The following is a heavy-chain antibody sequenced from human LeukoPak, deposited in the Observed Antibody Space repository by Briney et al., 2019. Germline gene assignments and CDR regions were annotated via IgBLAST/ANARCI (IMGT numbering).Heavy chain of an antibody. Sequence: ASVKVSCKASGYTFTSYGISWVRQAPGQGLEWMGWVSAYNGNTNYAQKLQGRVTMTTDTSTSTAYMELRSLRSDDTAVYYCAREYCSGGSCSFDYWGQGTLVTVSS. CDR2: VSAYNGNT. CDR1: GYTFTSYG. CDR3: AREYCSGGSCSFDY. V-gene: IGHV1-18*04. D-gene: IGHD2-15*01. J-gene: IGHJ4*02.